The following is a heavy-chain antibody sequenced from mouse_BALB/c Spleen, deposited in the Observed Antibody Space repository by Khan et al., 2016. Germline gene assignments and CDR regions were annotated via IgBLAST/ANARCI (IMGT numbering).Heavy chain of an antibody. V-gene: IGHV1-9*01. CDR1: GYTFSSYW. J-gene: IGHJ2*01. Sequence: QVQLQQSGAELMKPGASVKISCKATGYTFSSYWIEWVKQRPGHGLEWIGEILPGSGSTNYNEKFKGKATFTADTSSNTAYMQLSSLTSEDSAVYYCASYGSRYYFAYWGQGTTLTVSA. D-gene: IGHD1-1*01. CDR2: ILPGSGST. CDR3: ASYGSRYYFAY.